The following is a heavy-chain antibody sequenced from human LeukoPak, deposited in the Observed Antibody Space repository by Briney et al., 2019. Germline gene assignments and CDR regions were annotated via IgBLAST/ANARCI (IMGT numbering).Heavy chain of an antibody. CDR3: ARDVGVVVPAARHYYYYMDV. V-gene: IGHV1-46*01. D-gene: IGHD2-2*01. CDR2: INPSGGST. J-gene: IGHJ6*03. Sequence: ASVKVSCKASGYTFTSYGISWVRQAPGQGLEWMGIINPSGGSTSYAQKFQGRVTMTRDTSTSTVYMELSSLRSEDTAVYYCARDVGVVVPAARHYYYYMDVWGKGTTVTVSS. CDR1: GYTFTSYG.